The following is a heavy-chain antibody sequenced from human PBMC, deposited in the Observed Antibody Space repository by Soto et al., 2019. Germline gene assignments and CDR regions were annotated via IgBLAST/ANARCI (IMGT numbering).Heavy chain of an antibody. CDR3: AGNWNDIDY. Sequence: SETLSLTCTVSGGSISDYYWSWFRQAPGKGLDWIGYVYYSGSTNYNPSLQSRVTISVDTSKNQFSLKLSSVTAADTAVYYCAGNWNDIDYWGQGTLVTVSS. CDR1: GGSISDYY. CDR2: VYYSGST. J-gene: IGHJ4*02. D-gene: IGHD1-20*01. V-gene: IGHV4-59*01.